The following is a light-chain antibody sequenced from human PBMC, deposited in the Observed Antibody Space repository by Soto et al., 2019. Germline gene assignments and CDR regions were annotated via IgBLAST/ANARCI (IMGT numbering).Light chain of an antibody. CDR3: QQYHDWPRT. J-gene: IGKJ1*01. CDR1: QSVSSD. CDR2: GAS. Sequence: EIVLTQSPATLSLSPGERATLSCRASQSVSSDLAWYHQKPGQAPRLLMYGASTRATGIPARFSGSGSGTEFTLTISTLQSEDFAVYYCQQYHDWPRTFGQGTKVDIK. V-gene: IGKV3-15*01.